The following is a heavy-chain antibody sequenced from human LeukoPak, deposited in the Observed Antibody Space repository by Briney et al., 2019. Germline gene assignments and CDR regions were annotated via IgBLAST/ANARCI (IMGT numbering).Heavy chain of an antibody. V-gene: IGHV4-34*01. CDR1: GGSFSGYY. Sequence: SETLSLTCAVYGGSFSGYYWSWIRQPPGKGLEWIGEINHSGSTNYNPSLKSRVTISVDTSKNQFSLKLSSVTAADTAVYYCARGGRITMVRGVTPNWFDPWGQGTLVTVSS. CDR2: INHSGST. J-gene: IGHJ5*02. D-gene: IGHD3-10*01. CDR3: ARGGRITMVRGVTPNWFDP.